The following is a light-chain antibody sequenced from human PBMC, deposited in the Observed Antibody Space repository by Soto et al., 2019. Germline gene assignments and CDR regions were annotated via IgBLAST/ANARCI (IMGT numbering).Light chain of an antibody. CDR1: QTVSSN. CDR2: GAS. Sequence: EIVMTQSPATLSVSPGEGATLSCRASQTVSSNLAWYQQVPGQAPRLLIYGASTRATGVPARFSGSGSGTEFTLTISRLQSEDFAVYYCQLYNNWPRTFGQGTKVEVK. V-gene: IGKV3-15*01. CDR3: QLYNNWPRT. J-gene: IGKJ1*01.